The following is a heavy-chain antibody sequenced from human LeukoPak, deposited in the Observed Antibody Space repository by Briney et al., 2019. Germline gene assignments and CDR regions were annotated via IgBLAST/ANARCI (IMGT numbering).Heavy chain of an antibody. CDR1: GFTVRSNY. J-gene: IGHJ4*02. D-gene: IGHD6-13*01. CDR2: IYSGGRT. Sequence: GGSLRLSCAASGFTVRSNYMTWVRQAPGKGLEWVSVIYSGGRTYYADSVKGRFTISRDNSKNTLYLQMNRLRAEDTAVYYCARAGPSSSWHQFDYWGQGTLVTVSS. V-gene: IGHV3-66*01. CDR3: ARAGPSSSWHQFDY.